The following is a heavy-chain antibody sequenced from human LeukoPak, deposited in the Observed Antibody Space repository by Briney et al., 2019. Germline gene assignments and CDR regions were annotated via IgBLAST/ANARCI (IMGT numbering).Heavy chain of an antibody. CDR3: ARQQLWLDY. Sequence: GGSLRLSCAASGFTFSDYYMSWIRQTPGKGLEWVSYISSSGSTINYADSVKGRFTISRDNAKNSLFLQMDSLRAEDTAVYYCARQQLWLDYWGQGTLVTVSS. V-gene: IGHV3-11*01. J-gene: IGHJ4*02. D-gene: IGHD5-18*01. CDR2: ISSSGSTI. CDR1: GFTFSDYY.